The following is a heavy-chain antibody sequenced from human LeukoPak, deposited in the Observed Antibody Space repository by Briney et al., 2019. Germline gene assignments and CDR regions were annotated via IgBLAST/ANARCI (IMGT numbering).Heavy chain of an antibody. CDR3: ARTVAGDNDAFDI. CDR1: GYTFTGYY. V-gene: IGHV1-2*06. Sequence: ASVKVSCKASGYTFTGYYMHWVRQAPGQGLEWMGRINPNSGGTNYAQKFQGRVTMTRDTSISTAYMELSRLRSDDAAVYYCARTVAGDNDAFDIWGQGTMVTVSS. CDR2: INPNSGGT. J-gene: IGHJ3*02. D-gene: IGHD6-19*01.